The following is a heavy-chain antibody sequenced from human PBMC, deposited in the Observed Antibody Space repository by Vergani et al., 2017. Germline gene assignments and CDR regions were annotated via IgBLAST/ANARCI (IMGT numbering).Heavy chain of an antibody. D-gene: IGHD2-21*01. Sequence: QVQLVESGGGVVQPGRSLRLSCAASGFTFSSYGMHWVRQAPGKGLEWVAVISYDGSNKYYADSVKGRFTISRDNSKNTLYLQMNSLRAEDTAVYYCAKVFGPGPYSDYWGQGTLVTVSS. J-gene: IGHJ4*02. CDR1: GFTFSSYG. V-gene: IGHV3-30*18. CDR2: ISYDGSNK. CDR3: AKVFGPGPYSDY.